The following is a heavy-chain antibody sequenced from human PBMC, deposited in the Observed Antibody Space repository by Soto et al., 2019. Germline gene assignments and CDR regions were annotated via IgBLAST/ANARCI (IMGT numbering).Heavy chain of an antibody. CDR2: IYWDDDK. CDR3: AHDSVGSYGMDV. J-gene: IGHJ6*02. D-gene: IGHD2-15*01. CDR1: GFSLSTSGVG. V-gene: IGHV2-5*02. Sequence: QITLKESGPTLVKPTETLTLTCTFSGFSLSTSGVGVGWIRQPPGKALEWLALIYWDDDKRYSPSLKNRLTITKDTSKNQVVLTMPNMDPVDTASYYYAHDSVGSYGMDVWGQGTTVTVSS.